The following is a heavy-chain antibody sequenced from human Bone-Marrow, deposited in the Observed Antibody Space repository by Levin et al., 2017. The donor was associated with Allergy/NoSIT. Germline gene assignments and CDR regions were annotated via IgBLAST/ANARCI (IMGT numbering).Heavy chain of an antibody. J-gene: IGHJ4*02. CDR1: GYSITSGYY. V-gene: IGHV4-38-2*02. D-gene: IGHD6-13*01. CDR2: FYHSGST. Sequence: SQTLSLTCTVAGYSITSGYYWGWIRQPPGKGLEWIGSFYHSGSTYYNASLKSRVTISVDTSKNQFSVNLSSVTAADTAVYYCARGTIAAPIDYWGQGTLVTVSS. CDR3: ARGTIAAPIDY.